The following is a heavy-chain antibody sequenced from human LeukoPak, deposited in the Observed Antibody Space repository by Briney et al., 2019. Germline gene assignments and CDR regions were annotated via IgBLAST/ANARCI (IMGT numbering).Heavy chain of an antibody. CDR3: ARSDHYDYVWGSYRSTNWFDP. V-gene: IGHV1-2*02. Sequence: ASVKVSCKASGYTFTGYYMHWARQAPGQGLEWMGWINPNSGGTNYAQKFQGRVTMTRDTSISTAYMELSRLRSDDTAVYYCARSDHYDYVWGSYRSTNWFDPWGQGTLVTVSS. CDR1: GYTFTGYY. J-gene: IGHJ5*02. CDR2: INPNSGGT. D-gene: IGHD3-16*02.